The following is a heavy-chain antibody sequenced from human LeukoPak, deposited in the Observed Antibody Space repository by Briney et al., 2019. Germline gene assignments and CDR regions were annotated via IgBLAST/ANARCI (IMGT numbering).Heavy chain of an antibody. V-gene: IGHV4-39*01. D-gene: IGHD3-16*01. CDR1: GGSISSSNYY. Sequence: SETLSLTCTVSGGSISSSNYYWGWIRQPPGKGLEWIGSIHYSGSTYYNPSLKSRGTVSVDTSKNQFTVNLSSVTAADTAVYYCTRHFGLGRDDYWGQGTLVTVSS. CDR3: TRHFGLGRDDY. CDR2: IHYSGST. J-gene: IGHJ4*02.